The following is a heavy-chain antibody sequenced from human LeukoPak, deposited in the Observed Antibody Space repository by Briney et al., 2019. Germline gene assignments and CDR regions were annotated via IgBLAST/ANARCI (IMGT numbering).Heavy chain of an antibody. CDR1: GYTFSNYA. V-gene: IGHV3-30-3*01. D-gene: IGHD3-22*01. Sequence: GRSLRLSCVASGYTFSNYAMHWVRQAPGQGLEWVAAISDDGSNKYYRDSVKGRFIISRDNAKNSLYLQMNSLRAEDTAVYYCARGRFNYDSSGYSSFYHWGQGTLVTVSS. CDR3: ARGRFNYDSSGYSSFYH. CDR2: ISDDGSNK. J-gene: IGHJ4*02.